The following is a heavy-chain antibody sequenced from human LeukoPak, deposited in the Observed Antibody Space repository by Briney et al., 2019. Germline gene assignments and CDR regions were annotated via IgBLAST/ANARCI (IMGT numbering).Heavy chain of an antibody. CDR3: ARQPLGTDY. J-gene: IGHJ4*02. CDR1: GYSFPRYW. Sequence: GESLELSCQCSGYSFPRYWIVWVRQMPGTGLEWMGIIYPGDSDTRYRPSFQGQVTISADKSISTAYLQWSSLKASDTAMYYFARQPLGTDYWGQGTLVTVSS. CDR2: IYPGDSDT. V-gene: IGHV5-51*01.